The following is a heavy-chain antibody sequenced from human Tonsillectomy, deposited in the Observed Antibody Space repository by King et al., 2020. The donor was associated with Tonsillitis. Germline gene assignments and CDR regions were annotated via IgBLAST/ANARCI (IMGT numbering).Heavy chain of an antibody. J-gene: IGHJ6*02. CDR1: GFTVSRNY. V-gene: IGHV3-53*04. D-gene: IGHD6-19*01. CDR2: IYSGGTT. CDR3: ATCIEVAPSSYYGMDV. Sequence: VQLVESGGGLVQPGGSLRLSCAASGFTVSRNYMTWVRQAPGKGLEWVSFIYSGGTTYYADSVKGRFTISRHSSKNTLYLQMNSLRAEDTAVYYCATCIEVAPSSYYGMDVWGQGPTVTVSS.